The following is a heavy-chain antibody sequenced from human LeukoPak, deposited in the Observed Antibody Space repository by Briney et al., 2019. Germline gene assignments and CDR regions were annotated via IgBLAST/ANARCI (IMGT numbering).Heavy chain of an antibody. CDR2: ISSSSSAI. CDR3: ARDPPHSVGGTKILWD. V-gene: IGHV3-48*01. D-gene: IGHD1-26*01. Sequence: PGGSLRLSCAASGFTFSSYNMNWVRQAPGKGLEWVSYISSSSSAIYYSDSVKGRFTISRDNAKNSLYLQMNSLRAEDTAVYYCARDPPHSVGGTKILWDWGQGTLVTVSS. CDR1: GFTFSSYN. J-gene: IGHJ4*02.